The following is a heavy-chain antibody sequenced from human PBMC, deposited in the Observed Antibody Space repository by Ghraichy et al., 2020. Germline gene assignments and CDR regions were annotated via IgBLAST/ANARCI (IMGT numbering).Heavy chain of an antibody. CDR2: ITSASDYI. V-gene: IGHV3-21*06. CDR3: VRTYCSSRRCFWGASQNAFDV. CDR1: GFSLSDNT. D-gene: IGHD2-2*01. Sequence: GGSLRLTCAASGFSLSDNTMNWVRQAPGKGLEWLSSITSASDYIYYADSLKGRFTISRDNAKNSLFLQMNSLGAEDTALYYCVRTYCSSRRCFWGASQNAFDVWGPGTMVTVSS. J-gene: IGHJ3*01.